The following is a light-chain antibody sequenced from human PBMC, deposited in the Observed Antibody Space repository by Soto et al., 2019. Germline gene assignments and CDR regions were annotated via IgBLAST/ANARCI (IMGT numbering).Light chain of an antibody. J-gene: IGLJ2*01. CDR1: SSDVGTYNR. CDR2: EVN. Sequence: QSALTQPPSVSGSPGQSVTITCTGTSSDVGTYNRVSWYQQPPGIAPKLIIYEVNNRPSGVPDRFSGSKSGNTASLTISGLQAEDEADYHCSLYTTSSSRVVFGGGTKLTVL. V-gene: IGLV2-18*01. CDR3: SLYTTSSSRVV.